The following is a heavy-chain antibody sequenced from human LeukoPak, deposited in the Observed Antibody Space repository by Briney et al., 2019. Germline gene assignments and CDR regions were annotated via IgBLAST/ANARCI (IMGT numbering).Heavy chain of an antibody. Sequence: PSETLSLTCAVYGGSFSGYYWSWIRQPPGKGLEWIGEINHSGSTNYNPSLKSRVTISVDTSKNQFSLKLSSVTAADTAVYYCARKPRTQYSSGWYTGYYYYMDVWGKGTTVTVSS. CDR3: ARKPRTQYSSGWYTGYYYYMDV. CDR1: GGSFSGYY. D-gene: IGHD6-19*01. V-gene: IGHV4-34*01. J-gene: IGHJ6*03. CDR2: INHSGST.